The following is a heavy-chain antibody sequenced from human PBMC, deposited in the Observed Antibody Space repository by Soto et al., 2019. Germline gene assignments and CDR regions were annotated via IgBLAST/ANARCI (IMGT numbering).Heavy chain of an antibody. CDR2: IDYSGST. CDR1: VDSITNSDYY. Sequence: PSETLSLTCTVSVDSITNSDYYWNWIRQSPGKGLEWIGSIDYSGSTYYNPSLKSRIIISADTSKNLFSLKLSAVTAADTALYFCARDGPYYYGMQVWGQGTTVTGSS. V-gene: IGHV4-30-4*01. CDR3: ARDGPYYYGMQV. J-gene: IGHJ6*02.